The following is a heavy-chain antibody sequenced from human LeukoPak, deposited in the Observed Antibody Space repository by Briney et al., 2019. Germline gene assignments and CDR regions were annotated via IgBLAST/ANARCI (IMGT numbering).Heavy chain of an antibody. V-gene: IGHV1-18*01. Sequence: GASVKISSKASGYIFTSRGITWVRQAPGQRLEWMVWISAYSGNTNYAQNVQGRVTVTRDTSTSTAYMELRSLRFDDTAVYYCARDLPGAAVEGTTRGMDVWGQGTTVTVSS. CDR3: ARDLPGAAVEGTTRGMDV. CDR1: GYIFTSRG. D-gene: IGHD6-19*01. J-gene: IGHJ6*02. CDR2: ISAYSGNT.